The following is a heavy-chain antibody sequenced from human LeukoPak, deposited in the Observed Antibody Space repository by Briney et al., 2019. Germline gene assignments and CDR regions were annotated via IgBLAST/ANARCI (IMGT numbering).Heavy chain of an antibody. Sequence: PGGSLRLSCAASGFTFSSYAMSWVRQAPGKGLEWVAVISYDGSNKYYADSVKGRFTISRDNSKNTLYLQMNSLRAEDTAVYYCAKAYDYGDSDYWGQGTLVTVSS. D-gene: IGHD4-17*01. J-gene: IGHJ4*02. CDR2: ISYDGSNK. CDR3: AKAYDYGDSDY. CDR1: GFTFSSYA. V-gene: IGHV3-30*18.